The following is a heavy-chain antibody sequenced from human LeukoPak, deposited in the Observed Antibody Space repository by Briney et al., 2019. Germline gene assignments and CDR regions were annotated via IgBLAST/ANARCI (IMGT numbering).Heavy chain of an antibody. J-gene: IGHJ4*02. CDR1: GYTFTSYD. CDR2: MNPNSGNT. V-gene: IGHV1-8*01. CDR3: ARASRKRFLESGYGY. D-gene: IGHD3-3*01. Sequence: ASVKVSCKASGYTFTSYDINWVRQATGQGLEWMGWMNPNSGNTGYAQKFQGRVTMTRNTSISTAYMELTSLRSEDSAVYYCARASRKRFLESGYGYWGQGTLVTVSS.